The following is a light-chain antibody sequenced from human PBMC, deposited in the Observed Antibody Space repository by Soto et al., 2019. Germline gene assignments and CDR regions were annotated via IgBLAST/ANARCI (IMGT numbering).Light chain of an antibody. Sequence: EIVLTQSPGTLSLSPGERATLSCRASQSISSSYLAWYQQKPGQAPRLLIYGASNRATGIPDRFSGSGSGTDFTFTISRLGPEDFAVYYCQQYGSSPITFGPGTKVEIK. CDR2: GAS. CDR1: QSISSSY. CDR3: QQYGSSPIT. V-gene: IGKV3-20*01. J-gene: IGKJ3*01.